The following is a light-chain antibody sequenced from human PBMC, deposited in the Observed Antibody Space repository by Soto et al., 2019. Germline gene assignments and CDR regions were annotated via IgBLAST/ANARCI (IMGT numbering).Light chain of an antibody. CDR3: CSYAGSRTFV. CDR2: EVN. J-gene: IGLJ1*01. CDR1: SGDVGNFDL. Sequence: QSALTQPASVSGSPGQSITISCTGTSGDVGNFDLVSWYQQHPGKAPKLIIYEVNKRPSAVSNRFSGSKSDNTASLTISGLQAEDEADYYCCSYAGSRTFVFGTGTKVTLL. V-gene: IGLV2-23*02.